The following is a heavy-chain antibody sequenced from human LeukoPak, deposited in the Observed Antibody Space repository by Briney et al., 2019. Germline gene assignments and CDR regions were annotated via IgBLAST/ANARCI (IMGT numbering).Heavy chain of an antibody. CDR1: GFTFRNYM. CDR3: ARVQGGGFRTADF. V-gene: IGHV3-30*04. Sequence: GGSLRLSCAASGFTFRNYMMHWVRQAPGKGLDWVAVILEDGTIQHYADSVKGRFTIFRDNSRNTVFLQMNSLRGEDTAIYYCARVQGGGFRTADFWGQGTVVTVSS. D-gene: IGHD3-10*01. CDR2: ILEDGTIQ. J-gene: IGHJ4*02.